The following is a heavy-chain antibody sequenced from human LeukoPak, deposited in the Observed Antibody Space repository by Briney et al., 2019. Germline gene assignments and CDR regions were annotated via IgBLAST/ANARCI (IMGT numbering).Heavy chain of an antibody. Sequence: GVSVTLSCTACGFTCYHFDMFWSPQAPGRGGDWLSFIWFDGSNKYYADSVKGRFTIARDNSKNTVYLQMDSLRAEDTALYYCAKTSLSDGSGHYYYMDVWGKGTTVTVSS. J-gene: IGHJ6*03. CDR2: IWFDGSNK. CDR3: AKTSLSDGSGHYYYMDV. CDR1: GFTCYHFD. V-gene: IGHV3-30*02. D-gene: IGHD2-15*01.